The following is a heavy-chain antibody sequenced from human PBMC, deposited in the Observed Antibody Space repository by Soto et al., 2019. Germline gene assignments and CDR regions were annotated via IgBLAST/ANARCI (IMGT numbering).Heavy chain of an antibody. D-gene: IGHD1-26*01. Sequence: PRGPLRLSCPAAGVNFSNHAMHWVRQTPGKGLEWVAAISYHGTNKSHADSVKGRFTIFRDNSKNTLYLPMNSLRAEDTAIYYCARDQNPSGSYRGIFDHWGRGT. CDR2: ISYHGTNK. J-gene: IGHJ4*02. CDR1: GVNFSNHA. V-gene: IGHV3-30-3*01. CDR3: ARDQNPSGSYRGIFDH.